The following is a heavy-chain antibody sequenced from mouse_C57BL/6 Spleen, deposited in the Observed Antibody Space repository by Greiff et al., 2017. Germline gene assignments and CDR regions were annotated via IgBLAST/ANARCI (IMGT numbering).Heavy chain of an antibody. D-gene: IGHD2-3*01. CDR3: ARGGWLLEFAY. Sequence: VQLQQSGTELVKPGASVKLSCKASGYTFTSYWMPWVKQRPGQGLEWIGNINPSNGGTNYNEKFKSQAPLTVDKSSSTAYMQLSSLTSEDSAVFYCARGGWLLEFAYWGQGTLVTVSA. V-gene: IGHV1-53*01. CDR2: INPSNGGT. CDR1: GYTFTSYW. J-gene: IGHJ3*01.